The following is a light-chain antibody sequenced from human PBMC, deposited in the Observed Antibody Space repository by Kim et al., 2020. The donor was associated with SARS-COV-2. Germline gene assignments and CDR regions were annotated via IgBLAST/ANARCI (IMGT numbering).Light chain of an antibody. CDR2: SDK. V-gene: IGLV1-47*02. CDR1: NSNIGRNY. CDR3: AAWDDSVSGYV. J-gene: IGLJ1*01. Sequence: QSVLTQPPSASGTPGQRVTISCSGINSNIGRNYVYWFQQFPGTAPKLLIHSDKHRPSGVSDRFSGSKSGTSGSLAISGLRPEDEADYYCAAWDDSVSGYVFGTGTKVTVL.